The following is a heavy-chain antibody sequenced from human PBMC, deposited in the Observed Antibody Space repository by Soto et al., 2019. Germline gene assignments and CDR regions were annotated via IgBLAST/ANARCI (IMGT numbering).Heavy chain of an antibody. J-gene: IGHJ4*02. CDR1: GASISTTDW. CDR3: VRVPDY. Sequence: SETLSRTRAVSGASISTTDWWTWVRQPPGKGLECIGEIYHSANTXXNRSLKSXXTISIDNYKNXVSLKXDCVTAADTAVYYCVRVPDYWGQGTLVTVX. V-gene: IGHV4-4*02. CDR2: IYHSANT.